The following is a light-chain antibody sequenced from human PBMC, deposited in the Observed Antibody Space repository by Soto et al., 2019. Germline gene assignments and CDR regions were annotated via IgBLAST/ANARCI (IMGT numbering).Light chain of an antibody. CDR2: DAS. Sequence: DIQMTQSPSSLSASVGDRVTITCQASQDISNYLNWYQQKPGKAPLLLISDASNLETGVPSRFSGSGSGTDFTFTISTLQTADIATYFCQQCDDLPLTFGGGTKVEI. CDR1: QDISNY. CDR3: QQCDDLPLT. J-gene: IGKJ4*01. V-gene: IGKV1-33*01.